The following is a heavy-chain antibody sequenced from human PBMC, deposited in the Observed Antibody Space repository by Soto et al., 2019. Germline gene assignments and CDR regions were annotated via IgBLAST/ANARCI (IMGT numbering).Heavy chain of an antibody. CDR2: IYYSGST. J-gene: IGHJ2*01. D-gene: IGHD4-17*01. Sequence: PSETLFLNFTVSCGSISSSIYDWGWIRQPPGKGLEWIGSIYYSGSTYYNPPLKSRVTISVDTSKNQFSLKLRSVTAADATVYYCATPDDYGDKHYYCYFDLWGRGTLLTVSS. CDR3: ATPDDYGDKHYYCYFDL. CDR1: CGSISSSIYD. V-gene: IGHV4-39*01.